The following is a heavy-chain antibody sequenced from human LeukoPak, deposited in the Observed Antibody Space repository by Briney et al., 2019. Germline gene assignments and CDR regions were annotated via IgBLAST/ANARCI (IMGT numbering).Heavy chain of an antibody. D-gene: IGHD3-22*01. Sequence: SETLSLTCTVSGGSISSGGHSWSWIRQPPGKGLEWIGYIYHSGSGSTYYNPSLKSRVTISIDTSKNQFSLKLSSVTAADTAVYYCASHYYDSSAYVKYFQHWGQGTLVTVSS. J-gene: IGHJ1*01. CDR3: ASHYYDSSAYVKYFQH. CDR2: IYHSGSGST. CDR1: GGSISSGGHS. V-gene: IGHV4-30-2*05.